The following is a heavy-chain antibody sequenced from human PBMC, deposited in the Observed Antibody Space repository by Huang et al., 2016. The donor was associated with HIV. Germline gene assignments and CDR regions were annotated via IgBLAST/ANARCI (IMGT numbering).Heavy chain of an antibody. J-gene: IGHJ4*02. CDR1: GYTFTHYG. V-gene: IGHV1-18*04. CDR3: ARDDFWGDNDY. Sequence: QVQLLQSGAEVKRPGASVKVSCKASGYTFTHYGIRWVRLVPGQGLDWMGWISGYDGDTKYEQKCQGRVTMTTDTSTSTAYMELRSLRSEDTAVYYCARDDFWGDNDYWGPGTLVTVSS. D-gene: IGHD3-3*01. CDR2: ISGYDGDT.